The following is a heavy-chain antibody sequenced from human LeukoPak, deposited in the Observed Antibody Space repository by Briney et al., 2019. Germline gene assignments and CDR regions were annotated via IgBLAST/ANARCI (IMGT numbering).Heavy chain of an antibody. CDR3: AKDRDSSGWYPPYDMDV. CDR2: VSGSGGST. CDR1: GFTFSSYA. Sequence: GGSLRLSCAASGFTFSSYAMSWVRQAPGKGLEWVSAVSGSGGSTYYADSVKGRFTISRDNSKNTLYLQMNSLRAEDTAVYYCAKDRDSSGWYPPYDMDVWGQGTTVTVSS. V-gene: IGHV3-23*01. D-gene: IGHD6-19*01. J-gene: IGHJ6*02.